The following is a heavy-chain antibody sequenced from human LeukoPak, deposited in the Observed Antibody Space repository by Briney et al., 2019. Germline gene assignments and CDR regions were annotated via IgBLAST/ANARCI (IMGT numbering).Heavy chain of an antibody. D-gene: IGHD4-23*01. V-gene: IGHV3-21*01. CDR1: GFTFSTYT. Sequence: GGSLRLSCAASGFTFSTYTMNWVRQAPGKGLEWVSSISSSSSNIYYADSVKGRFTISRDNAKNSLYLQMNSLRAEDTAVYYCTRRFGVNSWWFDPWGQGTLVTVSS. J-gene: IGHJ5*02. CDR2: ISSSSSNI. CDR3: TRRFGVNSWWFDP.